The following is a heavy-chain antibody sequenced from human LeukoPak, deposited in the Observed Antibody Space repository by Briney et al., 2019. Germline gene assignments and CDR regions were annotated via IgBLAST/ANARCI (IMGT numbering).Heavy chain of an antibody. D-gene: IGHD6-19*01. CDR3: ARGSGWSFIDF. J-gene: IGHJ4*02. Sequence: GGSLRPSCAASGFIFSSYSMNWVRQAPGKGLEWVAYISGTGNTIYYVDSVKGRFTISRDNAKNSLYLHMNSLRAEDTAVYYCARGSGWSFIDFWGQGALVTVSS. CDR1: GFIFSSYS. V-gene: IGHV3-48*04. CDR2: ISGTGNTI.